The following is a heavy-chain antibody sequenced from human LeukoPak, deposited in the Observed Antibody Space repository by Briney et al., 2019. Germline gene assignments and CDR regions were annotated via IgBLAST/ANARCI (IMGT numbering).Heavy chain of an antibody. Sequence: VASVKVSCKASGYTFTSYGISWVRQAPGQGLEWMGWISAYNGNTNYAQKLQGRVTMTTDTSTSTAYTELRSLRSDDTAVYYCARESGSSGWYGYWGQGTLVTVSS. J-gene: IGHJ4*02. CDR2: ISAYNGNT. CDR3: ARESGSSGWYGY. V-gene: IGHV1-18*01. CDR1: GYTFTSYG. D-gene: IGHD6-19*01.